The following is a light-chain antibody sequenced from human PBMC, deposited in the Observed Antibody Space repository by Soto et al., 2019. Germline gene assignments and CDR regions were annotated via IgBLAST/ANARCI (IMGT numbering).Light chain of an antibody. V-gene: IGKV1-5*03. J-gene: IGKJ4*01. CDR1: ESINHL. Sequence: IQMTQSPSTLSASVGDRVTITCRASESINHLLAWYQQKPGKAPNLLIYKASSLKSGVPSRFSGSGSGTEFTLTISSLQPDDFATYYCQQYNSYSRTFGGGTKVEIK. CDR2: KAS. CDR3: QQYNSYSRT.